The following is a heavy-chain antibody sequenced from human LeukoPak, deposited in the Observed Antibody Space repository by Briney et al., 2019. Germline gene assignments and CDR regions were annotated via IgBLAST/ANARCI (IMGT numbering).Heavy chain of an antibody. CDR2: INAGNGNT. J-gene: IGHJ5*02. D-gene: IGHD1-14*01. CDR3: ARGPPPNPTHSDWFDP. Sequence: ASVKVSCKASGYTFTSYAMHWVRQAPGQRLEWMGWINAGNGNTKYSQKFQGRVTITRDTSASTAYMELSSLRSEDTAVYYCARGPPPNPTHSDWFDPWGQGTLVTISS. CDR1: GYTFTSYA. V-gene: IGHV1-3*01.